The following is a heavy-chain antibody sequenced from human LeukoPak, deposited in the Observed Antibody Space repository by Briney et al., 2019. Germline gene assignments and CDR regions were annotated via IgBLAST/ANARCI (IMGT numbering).Heavy chain of an antibody. D-gene: IGHD3-3*01. CDR3: AREPFWSGYYSNLHFDY. J-gene: IGHJ4*02. CDR1: GFTFSDYY. Sequence: TGGSRRLSCAASGFTFSDYYMSWIRQAPGKGLEWVSFISGSATTTYYVDSVKGRFTLSRDNAKNSLYLQMNSLRAEDTAVYYCAREPFWSGYYSNLHFDYWGQGTLVTVSS. V-gene: IGHV3-11*04. CDR2: ISGSATTT.